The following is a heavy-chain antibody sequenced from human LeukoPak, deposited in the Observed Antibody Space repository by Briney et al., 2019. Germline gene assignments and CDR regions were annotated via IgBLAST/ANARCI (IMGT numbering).Heavy chain of an antibody. CDR1: GFTFSTYD. D-gene: IGHD3-9*01. CDR2: IGTGGDT. CDR3: AREIRGDDTLTGYRNYYYGLDV. V-gene: IGHV3-13*04. Sequence: GGSLRLSCTASGFTFSTYDMHWVPQTTGKGAEWVSAIGTGGDTYYSGSVQGRLTISREDAKSSLYVQMNGLRAGDTAVYFCAREIRGDDTLTGYRNYYYGLDVWGQGTTVTVSS. J-gene: IGHJ6*02.